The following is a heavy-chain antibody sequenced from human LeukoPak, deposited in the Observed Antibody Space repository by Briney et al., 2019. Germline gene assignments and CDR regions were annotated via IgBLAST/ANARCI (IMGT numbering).Heavy chain of an antibody. J-gene: IGHJ4*02. CDR3: AGNYYGSGSYYSEDRY. V-gene: IGHV4-4*07. CDR2: IYTSGST. D-gene: IGHD3-10*01. Sequence: SETLSLTCVVSGGSFIENYWTWIRQSPGKGLEWIGRIYTSGSTNYNPSLKSRVTISVDTSKNQFSLKLSSVTAADTAVYYCAGNYYGSGSYYSEDRYWGQGTLVTVSS. CDR1: GGSFIENY.